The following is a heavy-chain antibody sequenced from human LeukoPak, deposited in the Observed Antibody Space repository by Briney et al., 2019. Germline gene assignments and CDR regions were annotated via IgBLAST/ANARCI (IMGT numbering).Heavy chain of an antibody. D-gene: IGHD2-8*01. V-gene: IGHV1-2*06. CDR3: AEARVSGSASSDY. CDR1: GYTFTGYY. J-gene: IGHJ4*02. Sequence: GASVKVSCKASGYTFTGYYMQWVRQAPGQGLEWMGRINPNSGDTSFAPKFQGRVTLTRDTSISTAYMELSRLIHDDTAVYYCAEARVSGSASSDYWGQGTLVTVSS. CDR2: INPNSGDT.